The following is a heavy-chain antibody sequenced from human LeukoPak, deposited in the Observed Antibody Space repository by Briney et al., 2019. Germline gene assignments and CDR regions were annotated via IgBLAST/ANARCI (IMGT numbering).Heavy chain of an antibody. CDR3: ARKQPKTGYSTYLWDY. CDR1: GFTFSSYE. V-gene: IGHV3-48*03. Sequence: GGSLRLSCAASGFTFSSYEMKWVRQAPGKGLEWGLYISSSGSTIYYADSVKGRFTISRDNAKNSLYLKMNSLRAEDTAVYYCARKQPKTGYSTYLWDYWGQGTLVTVSS. D-gene: IGHD6-13*01. J-gene: IGHJ4*02. CDR2: ISSSGSTI.